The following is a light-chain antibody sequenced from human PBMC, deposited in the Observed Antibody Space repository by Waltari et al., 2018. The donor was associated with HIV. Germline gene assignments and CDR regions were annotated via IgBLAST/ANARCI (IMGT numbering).Light chain of an antibody. CDR3: QSHDSSLSGYV. CDR2: GNS. Sequence: QSVLTQPPSVSGAPGQSVTISCTGRSSNIGSGYHAHWYQQLPGTAHKLLIYGNSNRPAGVPDRFSGSKSGTSASLAITVLQAEDEADYHCQSHDSSLSGYVFGTGTKVTVL. CDR1: SSNIGSGYH. V-gene: IGLV1-40*01. J-gene: IGLJ1*01.